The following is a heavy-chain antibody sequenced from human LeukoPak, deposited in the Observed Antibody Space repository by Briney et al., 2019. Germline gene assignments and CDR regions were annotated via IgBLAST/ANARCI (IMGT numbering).Heavy chain of an antibody. CDR3: AKDQAHGYPHYYFDY. D-gene: IGHD3-22*01. V-gene: IGHV3-33*06. CDR2: IWYDGSNK. CDR1: GFTFSSYG. J-gene: IGHJ4*02. Sequence: GGSLRLSCAASGFTFSSYGMHWVRQAPGKGLEWVAVIWYDGSNKYYADSVKGRFTISRDNSKNTLYLQMNSLRAEDTAVYYCAKDQAHGYPHYYFDYWGQGTLVTVSS.